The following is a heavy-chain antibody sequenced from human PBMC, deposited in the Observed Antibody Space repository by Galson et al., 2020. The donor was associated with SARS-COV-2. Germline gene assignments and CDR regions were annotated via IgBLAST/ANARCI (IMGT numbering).Heavy chain of an antibody. V-gene: IGHV1-2*02. CDR1: GYTFTDYY. D-gene: IGHD3-9*01. CDR2: VNPKSGGT. J-gene: IGHJ6*02. CDR3: ARLRYDDILTGYVEDV. Sequence: ASVTVSCKASGYTFTDYYIHWVRQAPGQGLEWMGWVNPKSGGTKEAQKFQGRVTMTRDTSISIAYMELSRLRSDDTAVYYCARLRYDDILTGYVEDVWGQGTMVTVSS.